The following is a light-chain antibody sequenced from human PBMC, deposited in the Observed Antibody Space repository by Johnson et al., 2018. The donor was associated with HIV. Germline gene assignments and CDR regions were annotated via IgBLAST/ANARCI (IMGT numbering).Light chain of an antibody. V-gene: IGLV1-51*02. CDR3: ATWDSSLSTDSYV. CDR2: ENN. CDR1: SSNIGNNY. Sequence: QSVLTQPPSVSAAPGQKVTISCSGSSSNIGNNYVSWYQQLPGTAPKLLIYENNKRPSGIPDRFSGPKSGTSVTLAITGLQTGDEADYYCATWDSSLSTDSYVFGTGTKVTVL. J-gene: IGLJ1*01.